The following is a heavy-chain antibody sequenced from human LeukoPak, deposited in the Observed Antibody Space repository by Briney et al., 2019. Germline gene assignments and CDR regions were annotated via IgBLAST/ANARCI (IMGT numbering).Heavy chain of an antibody. J-gene: IGHJ6*02. D-gene: IGHD3-3*01. CDR2: TSYDGSVK. Sequence: GGSLRLSCAASGFSFSSSAMHWVRQAPGKGLEWVAVTSYDGSVKYYADSVKGRFTISRDNSKNTLDLQMNSLRAEDTAVYYCAREGFWSGSQYYYYGMDVWGQGTTVTVSS. CDR1: GFSFSSSA. V-gene: IGHV3-30-3*01. CDR3: AREGFWSGSQYYYYGMDV.